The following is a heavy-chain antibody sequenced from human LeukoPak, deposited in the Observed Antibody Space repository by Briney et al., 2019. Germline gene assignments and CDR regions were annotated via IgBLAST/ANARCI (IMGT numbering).Heavy chain of an antibody. Sequence: ASVKVSCKASGYTFTGYYLHWVRQAPGQGLEWMGWMNPNSGNTGYAQKFQGRVTMTRNTSISTAYMELSSLRSEDTAVYYCARVPISSSWYDYYYMDVWGKGTTVTISS. CDR3: ARVPISSSWYDYYYMDV. J-gene: IGHJ6*03. D-gene: IGHD6-13*01. V-gene: IGHV1-8*02. CDR1: GYTFTGYY. CDR2: MNPNSGNT.